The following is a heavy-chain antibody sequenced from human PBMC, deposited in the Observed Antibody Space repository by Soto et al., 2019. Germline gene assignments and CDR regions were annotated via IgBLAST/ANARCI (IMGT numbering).Heavy chain of an antibody. CDR2: ISAYNGNT. V-gene: IGHV1-18*01. J-gene: IGHJ4*02. Sequence: ASVKVSCKASGYTFTSYGISWVRQAPGQGLEWMGWISAYNGNTNYAQKLQGRVTMTTDTSTSTAYMELRSLRSDDTAVYYCAGIRFDYVPFDYWGQGTLVTVSS. CDR1: GYTFTSYG. CDR3: AGIRFDYVPFDY. D-gene: IGHD3-3*01.